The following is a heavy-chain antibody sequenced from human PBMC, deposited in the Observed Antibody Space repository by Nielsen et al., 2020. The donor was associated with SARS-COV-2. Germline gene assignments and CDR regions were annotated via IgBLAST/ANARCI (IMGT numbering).Heavy chain of an antibody. CDR1: GYTFTNYA. D-gene: IGHD2-21*02. CDR2: ISTDSGNP. CDR3: AGEQSFCGVDCYSYFDF. J-gene: IGHJ4*02. Sequence: ASVKVSCKASGYTFTNYAMNWVRQAPGQGLEWMGWISTDSGNPTYAQGFTRRFVFSLDTSVTTTYLLIRYLKAEDTAVYYCAGEQSFCGVDCYSYFDFWGQGALVTVSA. V-gene: IGHV7-4-1*01.